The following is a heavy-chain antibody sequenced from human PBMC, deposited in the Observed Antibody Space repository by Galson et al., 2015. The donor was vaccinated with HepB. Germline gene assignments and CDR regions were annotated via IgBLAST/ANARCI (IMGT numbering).Heavy chain of an antibody. Sequence: SLRLSCAASGFTFSDFYMSWLRQAPGKGPEWISYISGDGVNKKYADSVRGRFTIYRDNAKNSLFLRMYSLRAEDTAVYYCARSAGWFDPWGQGTLVTVS. CDR1: GFTFSDFY. J-gene: IGHJ5*01. CDR2: ISGDGVNK. D-gene: IGHD3-10*01. V-gene: IGHV3-11*01. CDR3: ARSAGWFDP.